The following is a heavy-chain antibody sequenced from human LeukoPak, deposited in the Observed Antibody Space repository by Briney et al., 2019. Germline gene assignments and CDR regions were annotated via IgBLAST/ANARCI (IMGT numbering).Heavy chain of an antibody. D-gene: IGHD3-10*01. CDR1: GFSFSLYG. CDR2: ISNDEDSE. J-gene: IGHJ4*02. CDR3: AKDGRGRTCFGDIEY. V-gene: IGHV3-30*18. Sequence: GGSLRLSCAASGFSFSLYGMQWVRQAPGKGLEGVAVISNDEDSEYYSDSVKGRFTISRDNAKDTLHLQMDSLRRDDTAVYFCAKDGRGRTCFGDIEYWGQGTLVAVSS.